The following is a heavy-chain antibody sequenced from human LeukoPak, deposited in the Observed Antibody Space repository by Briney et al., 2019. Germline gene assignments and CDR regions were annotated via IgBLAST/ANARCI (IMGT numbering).Heavy chain of an antibody. CDR3: VRDPYTTGSHHFDY. J-gene: IGHJ4*02. CDR2: IKPDETGT. CDR1: GFPFSSSW. Sequence: SGGSLRLSCAASGFPFSSSWMHWVRQAPGKGLVWVSQIKPDETGTRYADSVKGRFSISRDNAKNTLYLHMSSLRAEDTAVYYCVRDPYTTGSHHFDYWGQGTLVTVSS. D-gene: IGHD3-10*01. V-gene: IGHV3-74*01.